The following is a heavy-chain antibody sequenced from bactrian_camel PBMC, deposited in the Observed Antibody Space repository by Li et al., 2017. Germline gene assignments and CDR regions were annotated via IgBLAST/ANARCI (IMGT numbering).Heavy chain of an antibody. Sequence: HVQLVESGGGSVQAGGSLRLSCTASGSALYCMGWFRQAPGKEREGVATFYTGGGSTYYADSVKGRFTISRDNSKLSDNSEVTMWLSMNSLKPEDSAMYYCAADLCAGWELSAGWRATDRFAYWGQGTQVTVS. CDR2: FYTGGGST. J-gene: IGHJ4*01. CDR3: AADLCAGWELSAGWRATDRFAY. CDR1: GSALYC. V-gene: IGHV3S54*01. D-gene: IGHD5*01.